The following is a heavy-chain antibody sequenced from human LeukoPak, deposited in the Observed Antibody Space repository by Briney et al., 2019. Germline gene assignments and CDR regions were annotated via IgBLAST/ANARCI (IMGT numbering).Heavy chain of an antibody. D-gene: IGHD3-3*01. CDR2: INHSGST. J-gene: IGHJ4*02. V-gene: IGHV4-34*01. CDR3: ARLRFGAGHFDY. Sequence: SETLSLTCAVYGGSFSGYYWSWIRQPPGKGLEWIGEINHSGSTNYNPSLKSRVTISVDTSKNQFSLKLSSVTAADTAVYYCARLRFGAGHFDYWGQGTLVTVSS. CDR1: GGSFSGYY.